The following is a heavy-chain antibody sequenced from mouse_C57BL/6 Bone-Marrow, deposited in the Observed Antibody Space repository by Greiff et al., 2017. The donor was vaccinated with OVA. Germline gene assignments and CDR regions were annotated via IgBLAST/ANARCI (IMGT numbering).Heavy chain of an antibody. CDR2: INPNNGGT. CDR1: GYTFTDYY. CDR3: AGGVAPTGFDV. D-gene: IGHD1-3*01. J-gene: IGHJ1*03. Sequence: VQLKQSGPELVKPGASVKISCKASGYTFTDYYMNWVKQSHGQSLEWIGDINPNNGGTRYNQKFKGKATLTVDKSSSTAYMELRSLTSEDSAVYYCAGGVAPTGFDVWGTGTTVTVSS. V-gene: IGHV1-26*01.